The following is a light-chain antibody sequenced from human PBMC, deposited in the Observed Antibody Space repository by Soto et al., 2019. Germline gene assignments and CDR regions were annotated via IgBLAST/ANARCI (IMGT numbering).Light chain of an antibody. V-gene: IGKV4-1*01. CDR3: QQYYSTPYT. CDR2: WAS. CDR1: QSVLYSSNNKNY. Sequence: DFVMTQSPDSLAVSLGERATLNCKSSQSVLYSSNNKNYLAWYQQKPGQPPKLLIYWASTRESGVPVRFSGSGSGTDFTLTISSLQAEDVAVYYCQQYYSTPYTFGQGTKLEI. J-gene: IGKJ2*01.